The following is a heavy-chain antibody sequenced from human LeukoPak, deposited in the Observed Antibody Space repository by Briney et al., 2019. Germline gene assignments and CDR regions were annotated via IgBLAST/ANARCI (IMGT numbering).Heavy chain of an antibody. CDR3: ARDRGFVTGPTGYMDV. D-gene: IGHD1-7*01. Sequence: GGSLRLSCAASGFTFSSYSMNWVRQAPGKGLEWVSSISSSSSYIYYADSVKGRFTISRDNAKNSLYLQMNSLRAEDTAVYYCARDRGFVTGPTGYMDVWGKGTTVTVSS. CDR1: GFTFSSYS. CDR2: ISSSSSYI. J-gene: IGHJ6*03. V-gene: IGHV3-21*01.